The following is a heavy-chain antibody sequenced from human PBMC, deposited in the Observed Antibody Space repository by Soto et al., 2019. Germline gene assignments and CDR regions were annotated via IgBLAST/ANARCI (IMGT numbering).Heavy chain of an antibody. J-gene: IGHJ4*02. Sequence: GGSLRLSCAASGFTFSNYDMHWVRQAPGKGLEWVALMSYDGGNKYYADSVKGRFTISRDNSKDTLYLQMNSLRAEDTAVYYCAKHVRPRYYYDTTGYYRDYWGQGTLVTVSS. CDR3: AKHVRPRYYYDTTGYYRDY. CDR1: GFTFSNYD. V-gene: IGHV3-30*18. CDR2: MSYDGGNK. D-gene: IGHD3-22*01.